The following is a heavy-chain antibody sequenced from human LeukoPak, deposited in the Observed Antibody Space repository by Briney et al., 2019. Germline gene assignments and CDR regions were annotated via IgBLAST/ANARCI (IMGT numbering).Heavy chain of an antibody. CDR3: ARVGSSWYFNYYYYMDV. D-gene: IGHD6-13*01. J-gene: IGHJ6*03. V-gene: IGHV3-7*01. CDR1: GFTFSSYW. Sequence: GGSLRLSCAASGFTFSSYWMSWVRQAPGKGLEWVANIKQDGSEKYYVDSVKGRFTLSRDSAKNSLYLQMNSLRAEDTAVYYCARVGSSWYFNYYYYMDVWGKGTTVTVSS. CDR2: IKQDGSEK.